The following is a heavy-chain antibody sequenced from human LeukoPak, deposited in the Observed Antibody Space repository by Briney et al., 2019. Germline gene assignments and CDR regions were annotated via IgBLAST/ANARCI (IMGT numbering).Heavy chain of an antibody. D-gene: IGHD3-22*01. CDR1: GFTFSSSA. CDR3: VKDRPNYYGSNGHYYRQNGDY. J-gene: IGHJ4*02. CDR2: ISSSGGTI. Sequence: GGSLRLSCAASGFTFSSSAMNWVRQAPGKGLEWVSYISSSGGTIYYADSVKGRFTISRDNSRDTLYLQMNSLRAGDTAIYYCVKDRPNYYGSNGHYYRQNGDYWGQGTLVAVSS. V-gene: IGHV3-23*01.